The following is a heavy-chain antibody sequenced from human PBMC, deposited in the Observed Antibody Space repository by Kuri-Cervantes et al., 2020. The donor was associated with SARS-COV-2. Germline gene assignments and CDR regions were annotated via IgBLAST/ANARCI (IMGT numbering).Heavy chain of an antibody. J-gene: IGHJ4*02. CDR3: ASGLLYDSSVIGQAGSPRGGGIHY. Sequence: GGSLRLSCAASGFTFSSYSMNWVRQAPGKGLEWVSYISSSSSTIYYADSVKGRFTISRDNAKNSLYLQMNSLRAEDTAVYHCASGLLYDSSVIGQAGSPRGGGIHYWGQGTLVTVSS. CDR2: ISSSSSTI. V-gene: IGHV3-48*01. D-gene: IGHD3-22*01. CDR1: GFTFSSYS.